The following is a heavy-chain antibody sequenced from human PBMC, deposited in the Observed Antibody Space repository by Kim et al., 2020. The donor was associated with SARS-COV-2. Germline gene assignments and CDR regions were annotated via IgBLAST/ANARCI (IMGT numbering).Heavy chain of an antibody. CDR1: GGSISSGGYY. V-gene: IGHV4-31*03. Sequence: SETLSLTCTVSGGSISSGGYYWSWIRQHPGKGLEWIGYIYYSGSTYYNPSLKSRVTISVDTSKNQFSLKLSSVTAADTAVYYCARSPTPLRLGELSRPYHFDYWGQGTLVTVSS. CDR3: ARSPTPLRLGELSRPYHFDY. J-gene: IGHJ4*02. CDR2: IYYSGST. D-gene: IGHD3-16*02.